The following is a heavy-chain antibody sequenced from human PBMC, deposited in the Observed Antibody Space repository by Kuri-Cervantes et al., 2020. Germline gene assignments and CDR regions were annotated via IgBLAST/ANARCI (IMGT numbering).Heavy chain of an antibody. V-gene: IGHV3-30*18. D-gene: IGHD6-19*01. Sequence: GESLKISCAASGFTFSSYGMHWVRQAPGKGLEWVAVISYDGSNKYYADSVKGRFTISRDNSKNTLCLQMNSLRAEDTAVYYCAKGPTIIAVAGEFDYWGQGTLVTVSS. J-gene: IGHJ4*02. CDR2: ISYDGSNK. CDR1: GFTFSSYG. CDR3: AKGPTIIAVAGEFDY.